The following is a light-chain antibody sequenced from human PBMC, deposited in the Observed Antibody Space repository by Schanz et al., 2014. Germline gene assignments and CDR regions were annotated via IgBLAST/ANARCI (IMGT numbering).Light chain of an antibody. J-gene: IGKJ3*01. CDR2: AAS. CDR3: EQSNRVPFT. CDR1: QSINNW. Sequence: IQLTQSPSSLSASVGDRVTITCRASQSINNWLAWYQQKPGKAPNLLIYAASILQNGVPSRFSGSGSGTDFTLTISSLQPEDFATYYCEQSNRVPFTFGPGTEVNVK. V-gene: IGKV1-39*01.